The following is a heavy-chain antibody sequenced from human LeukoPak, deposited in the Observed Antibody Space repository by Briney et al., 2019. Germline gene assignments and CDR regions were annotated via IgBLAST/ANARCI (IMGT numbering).Heavy chain of an antibody. V-gene: IGHV4-34*01. D-gene: IGHD3-10*01. CDR3: ARGEGGFGELSPFDY. Sequence: SETLSLTCAVYGGSFSGYFWSWIRQPPGKGLECVGEINHSGSTNYNPSLKSRVTISVDTSKNQFSLKLSSVTAADTAVYYCARGEGGFGELSPFDYWGQGTLVTVSS. CDR1: GGSFSGYF. J-gene: IGHJ4*02. CDR2: INHSGST.